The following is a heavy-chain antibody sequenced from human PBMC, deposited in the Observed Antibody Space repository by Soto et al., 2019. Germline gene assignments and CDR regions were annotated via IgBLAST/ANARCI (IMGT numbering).Heavy chain of an antibody. D-gene: IGHD5-18*01. CDR2: IYPSGMP. J-gene: IGHJ4*02. CDR3: ARERGGYGLFDS. Sequence: TLSLTCTVSGGSISNAAYSWSWVRQPPGKGLEWIGYIYPSGMPFYNPSLRSRVAISIDRSNDQFSLNLKSVTAADTAVYYCARERGGYGLFDSWGQGTLVTVSS. V-gene: IGHV4-30-2*01. CDR1: GGSISNAAYS.